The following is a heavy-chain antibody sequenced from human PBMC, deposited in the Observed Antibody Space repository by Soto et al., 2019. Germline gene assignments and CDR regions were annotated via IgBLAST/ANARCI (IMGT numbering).Heavy chain of an antibody. CDR3: AREVPYYNYNRYYVMDV. D-gene: IGHD3-10*01. CDR1: GFTFSTYA. Sequence: GSLRLSCAASGFTFSTYAMNWVRQAPGQGLEWVSISGINTFYADSVKDRFTISRDNSKNTMYLQMNSLRAEDTAVYYCAREVPYYNYNRYYVMDVWGQWTTVTVSS. J-gene: IGHJ6*02. V-gene: IGHV3-23*01. CDR2: SGINT.